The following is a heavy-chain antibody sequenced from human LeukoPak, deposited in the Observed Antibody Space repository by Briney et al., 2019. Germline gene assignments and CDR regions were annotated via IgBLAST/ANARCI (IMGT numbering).Heavy chain of an antibody. D-gene: IGHD1-1*01. J-gene: IGHJ6*02. Sequence: ASVKVCCKASGGTFSSYAISWVRQAPGQGLEWMGGIIPIFGTANYAQKFQGRVTITADESTSTAYMELSSLRSEDTAVYYCARDLNERYGMDVWGQGTTVTVSS. V-gene: IGHV1-69*13. CDR2: IIPIFGTA. CDR1: GGTFSSYA. CDR3: ARDLNERYGMDV.